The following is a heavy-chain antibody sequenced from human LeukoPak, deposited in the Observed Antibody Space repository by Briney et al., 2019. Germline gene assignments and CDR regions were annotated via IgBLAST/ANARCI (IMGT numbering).Heavy chain of an antibody. V-gene: IGHV5-51*01. Sequence: GESLKISCKGSGYSFTSYWIGWVCQMPGKGLEWMGIIYPGDSDTRYSPSFQGQVTISADKSISTAYLQWSSLKASDTAMYYCARQYRGGDCYSPTDAFDIWGQGTMVTVSS. CDR2: IYPGDSDT. CDR3: ARQYRGGDCYSPTDAFDI. J-gene: IGHJ3*02. CDR1: GYSFTSYW. D-gene: IGHD2-21*02.